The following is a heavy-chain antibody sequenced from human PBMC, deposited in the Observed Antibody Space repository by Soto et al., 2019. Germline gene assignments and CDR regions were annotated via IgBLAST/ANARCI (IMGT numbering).Heavy chain of an antibody. CDR3: VSGTREDTGSEDYFDY. CDR2: IKQDGSAK. Sequence: EVQLVESGGGLVQPGGSLRLSCAGSGFTFSSYWMSWVRQTPDKGLEWVAKIKQDGSAKSYVDSVKGRFTISRDNARNSLSLQMDSLRAEDTAVYYCVSGTREDTGSEDYFDYWGQGTLVTVSS. V-gene: IGHV3-7*01. D-gene: IGHD2-8*02. CDR1: GFTFSSYW. J-gene: IGHJ4*02.